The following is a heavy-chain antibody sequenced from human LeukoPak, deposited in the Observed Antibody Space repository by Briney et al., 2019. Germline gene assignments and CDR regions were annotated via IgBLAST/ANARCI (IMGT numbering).Heavy chain of an antibody. J-gene: IGHJ4*02. D-gene: IGHD3-3*01. CDR2: ISSSSNHI. CDR1: GFTFNTYT. V-gene: IGHV3-21*01. CDR3: ARDPSVLRFLERAFDY. Sequence: PGGSLRLSCAASGFTFNTYTMNWVRQAPGKGLEWVSSISSSSNHIYYADSVKGRFTISRDNAKNSLYLQMNSLRAEDTAVYYCARDPSVLRFLERAFDYWGQGTLVTVSS.